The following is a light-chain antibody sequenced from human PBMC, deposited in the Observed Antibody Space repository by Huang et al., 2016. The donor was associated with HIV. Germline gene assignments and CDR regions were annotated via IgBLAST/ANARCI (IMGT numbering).Light chain of an antibody. J-gene: IGKJ4*01. Sequence: EIVLTQSPGTLSLSPVERATLSFRASQSVSISYLAWYQQNPGQAPRLLIYDASNRATGIPDRFSGSGSGTDFTLTITRLEPEDFAVYYCQQYGSSPLTFGGGTKVEIK. CDR3: QQYGSSPLT. V-gene: IGKV3-20*01. CDR1: QSVSISY. CDR2: DAS.